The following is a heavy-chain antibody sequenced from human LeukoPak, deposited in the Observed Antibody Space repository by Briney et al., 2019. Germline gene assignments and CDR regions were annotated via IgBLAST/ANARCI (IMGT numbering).Heavy chain of an antibody. CDR2: IYTSGST. D-gene: IGHD4-17*01. CDR3: ARVRGYGDYPDAFDI. CDR1: GGSISSYY. Sequence: SQTLSLTCTVSGGSISSYYWSWIRQPAGKGLEWIGRIYTSGSTNYNPSLKSRVTMSVDTSKNQFSLKLSSVTAADTAVYYCARVRGYGDYPDAFDIWGQGTMVTVSS. V-gene: IGHV4-4*07. J-gene: IGHJ3*02.